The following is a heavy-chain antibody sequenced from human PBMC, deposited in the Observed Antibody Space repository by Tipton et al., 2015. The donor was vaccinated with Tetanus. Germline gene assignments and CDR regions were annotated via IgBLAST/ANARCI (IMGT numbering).Heavy chain of an antibody. V-gene: IGHV3-48*02. CDR3: AKDRAAGGMGEVDY. J-gene: IGHJ4*02. D-gene: IGHD6-13*01. Sequence: SLRLSCAASGFTFSTSSMNWVRQGPGKGLEWVSYISSSSNTIYYADSVQGRFTISRDNAKNSLYLQMNSLRDEDTAVYYCAKDRAAGGMGEVDYYGQGTLVTVSS. CDR2: ISSSSNTI. CDR1: GFTFSTSS.